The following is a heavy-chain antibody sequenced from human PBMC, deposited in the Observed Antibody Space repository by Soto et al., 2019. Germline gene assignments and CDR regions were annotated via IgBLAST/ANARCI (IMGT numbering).Heavy chain of an antibody. J-gene: IGHJ6*02. CDR2: ISGSGGST. V-gene: IGHV3-23*01. CDR1: GFTFSSYA. Sequence: EVQLLESGGGLVQPGGSLRLSCAASGFTFSSYAMSWVRQAPGKGLEWVSAISGSGGSTYYADSVKGRFTISRDNSKNTLYLQMNSLRAEDTAVYYCAKDLRCSSTSCYTDYGGMDVWGQGTTVTVSS. D-gene: IGHD2-2*02. CDR3: AKDLRCSSTSCYTDYGGMDV.